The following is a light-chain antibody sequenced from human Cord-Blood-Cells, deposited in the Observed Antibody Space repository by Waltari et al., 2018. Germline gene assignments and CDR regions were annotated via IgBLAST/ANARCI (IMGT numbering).Light chain of an antibody. CDR3: CSYAVSSTWV. V-gene: IGLV2-23*01. CDR2: EGS. J-gene: IGLJ3*02. CDR1: SSEVGSYNL. Sequence: QYALTQPDGVSGFLGQSITISCTGTSSEVGSYNLVSWYQQHPGKAPKLMIYEGSKRPSRVSNRLYGSKAGITTDQTTSGLQADDVADYYCCSYAVSSTWVYGGGTKLTVL.